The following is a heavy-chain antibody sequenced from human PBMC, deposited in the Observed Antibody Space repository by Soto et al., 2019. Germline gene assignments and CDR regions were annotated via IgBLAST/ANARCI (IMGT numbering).Heavy chain of an antibody. V-gene: IGHV3-48*01. J-gene: IGHJ4*02. D-gene: IGHD3-9*01. CDR1: GFILSDCA. CDR3: ASEHYDILTGYLEIDY. Sequence: GGSLRLSCATSGFILSDCAMNWVRQAPGKGLEWVSYISSSSSVIDYADSVKGRFTVSRDNARNSLYLQMNSLRAEDTAVYYCASEHYDILTGYLEIDYWGQGTLVTVSS. CDR2: ISSSSSVI.